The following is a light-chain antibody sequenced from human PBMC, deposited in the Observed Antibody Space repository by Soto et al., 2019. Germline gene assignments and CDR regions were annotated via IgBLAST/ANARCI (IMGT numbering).Light chain of an antibody. Sequence: YDLTQPPSVSASPGQTARITCSGDALPKQYAYRYQQKPGQAPVLVIYKDSERPSGIPERFSGSSSGTTVTLTISGVQGEDEADYYCQSADSSVTYVFGTGSKVTLL. J-gene: IGLJ1*01. V-gene: IGLV3-25*02. CDR2: KDS. CDR1: ALPKQY. CDR3: QSADSSVTYV.